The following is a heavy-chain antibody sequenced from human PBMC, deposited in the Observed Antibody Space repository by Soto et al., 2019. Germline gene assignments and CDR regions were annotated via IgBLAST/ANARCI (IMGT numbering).Heavy chain of an antibody. Sequence: GASVKVSCKASGYTFTSYYMHWVRQAPGQGLEWMGIINPSGGSTSYAQKFQGRVTMTRDTSTSTVYMELSSLRSEDTAVYYCAVSRDGYRGVAYYFDYWGQGTLVTVSS. V-gene: IGHV1-46*01. J-gene: IGHJ4*02. CDR3: AVSRDGYRGVAYYFDY. D-gene: IGHD5-12*01. CDR2: INPSGGST. CDR1: GYTFTSYY.